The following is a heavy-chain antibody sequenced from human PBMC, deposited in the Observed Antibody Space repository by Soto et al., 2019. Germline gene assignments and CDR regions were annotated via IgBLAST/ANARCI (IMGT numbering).Heavy chain of an antibody. V-gene: IGHV3-66*01. D-gene: IGHD5-12*01. Sequence: GGSLRLSCAASGFTVSRKYMSWVRQAPGKGLEWVSLLYSAGSTYYADSVKGRFTISRDNSKNTLYLQMNSLRAEDTAVYYCAGEGGHSGYDVFDYWGQGTLVTVSS. CDR1: GFTVSRKY. CDR3: AGEGGHSGYDVFDY. CDR2: LYSAGST. J-gene: IGHJ4*02.